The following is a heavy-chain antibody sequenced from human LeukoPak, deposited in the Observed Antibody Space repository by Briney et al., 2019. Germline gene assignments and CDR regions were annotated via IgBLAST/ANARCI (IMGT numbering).Heavy chain of an antibody. D-gene: IGHD3-10*01. J-gene: IGHJ4*02. Sequence: GGSLRLSCAASGFTFSSYSMNWVRQAPGKGLEWVSSISSSSSYIYYADSVKGRFTISRDNAKDSLYLQMNSLRAEDTAVYYCARDLRGVAGFDYCGQGTLVTVSS. CDR1: GFTFSSYS. CDR3: ARDLRGVAGFDY. V-gene: IGHV3-21*01. CDR2: ISSSSSYI.